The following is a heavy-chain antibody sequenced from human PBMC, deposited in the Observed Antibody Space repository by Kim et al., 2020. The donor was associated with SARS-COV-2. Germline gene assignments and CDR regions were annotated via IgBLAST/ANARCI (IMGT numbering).Heavy chain of an antibody. D-gene: IGHD5-12*01. CDR2: MYYSGST. Sequence: SETLSLTCTVSGVSMSRSSDYWGWIRQPPGKGLEWIGSMYYSGSTYYNPSLNSRVTISGDTSKNQFSLKMTSVTAADTAVYYCARLYSARPDYWGQGTLV. CDR3: ARLYSARPDY. CDR1: GVSMSRSSDY. V-gene: IGHV4-39*01. J-gene: IGHJ4*02.